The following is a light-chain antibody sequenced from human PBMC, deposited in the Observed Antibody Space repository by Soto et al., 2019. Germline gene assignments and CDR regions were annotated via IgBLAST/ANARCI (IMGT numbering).Light chain of an antibody. J-gene: IGKJ1*01. CDR2: KAS. CDR1: QNVNSW. Sequence: TQSPGTVSLSPGERATLSCRASQNVNSWLAWYQQKPGKAPKLLIYKASNLENGVPSRFSGSGSGTEFTLTISGLQPDDFASYYCQQYNNYSGTFGQGTKVEIK. V-gene: IGKV1-5*03. CDR3: QQYNNYSGT.